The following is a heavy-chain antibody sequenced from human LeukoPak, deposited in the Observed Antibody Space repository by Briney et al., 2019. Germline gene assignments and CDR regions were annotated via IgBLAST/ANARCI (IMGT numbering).Heavy chain of an antibody. CDR2: IRSKAYGGTT. J-gene: IGHJ3*02. Sequence: GGSLRLSCTASGFTFGDYAMSWVRQAPGPGLEWVGFIRSKAYGGTTEYAASVKGRFTISRDDSKSIAYLQLNSLKTEDTAVYYCTRRTVTTDAFDIWGQGTTVTVSS. D-gene: IGHD4-17*01. CDR3: TRRTVTTDAFDI. V-gene: IGHV3-49*04. CDR1: GFTFGDYA.